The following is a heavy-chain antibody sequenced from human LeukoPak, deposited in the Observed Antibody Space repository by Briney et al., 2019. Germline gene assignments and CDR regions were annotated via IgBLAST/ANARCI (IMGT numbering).Heavy chain of an antibody. CDR3: ARAYCGGDCSADY. Sequence: GGSLRLSCAASGFTFSSYWKHWVRQAPGKGLVRVSRINSDGSSTSYADSVKGRFTISRDNAKNTLYLQMNSLRAEDTAVYYCARAYCGGDCSADYWGQGTLVTVSS. CDR2: INSDGSST. V-gene: IGHV3-74*01. D-gene: IGHD2-21*02. J-gene: IGHJ4*02. CDR1: GFTFSSYW.